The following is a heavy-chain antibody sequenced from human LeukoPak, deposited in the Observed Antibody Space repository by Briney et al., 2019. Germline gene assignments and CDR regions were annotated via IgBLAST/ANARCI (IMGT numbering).Heavy chain of an antibody. J-gene: IGHJ5*02. V-gene: IGHV3-30*04. D-gene: IGHD5-18*01. CDR1: GFTFSSYA. CDR3: ASGKYRYGDNWFDP. CDR2: ISYDGSNK. Sequence: PGRSLRLSCAASGFTFSSYAMHWVRQAPGKGLEWVAVISYDGSNKYYADSVKGRFTISRDNSKNTLYLQMNSLRAADTAVYFCASGKYRYGDNWFDPWGQGTLVTVSS.